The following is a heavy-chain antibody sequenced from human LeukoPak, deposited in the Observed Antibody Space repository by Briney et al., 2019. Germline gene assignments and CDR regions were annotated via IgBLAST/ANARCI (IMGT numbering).Heavy chain of an antibody. CDR1: GYTFTIYD. V-gene: IGHV1-8*01. D-gene: IGHD6-13*01. CDR2: MNPNSGNT. J-gene: IGHJ4*02. CDR3: ARTRGAAANLRDY. Sequence: ASVTVSFTASGYTFTIYDINWVRQATGQGLEWMGWMNPNSGNTGYSQKFQGRVTMTRNTSISTAYMELSSLRSEDTAVYYCARTRGAAANLRDYWGQGTLVTVSS.